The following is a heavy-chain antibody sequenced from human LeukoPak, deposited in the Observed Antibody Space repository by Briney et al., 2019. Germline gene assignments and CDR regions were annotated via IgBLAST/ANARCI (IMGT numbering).Heavy chain of an antibody. CDR3: AKCYKGYCSGGSVDY. CDR2: ISISGGST. D-gene: IGHD2-15*01. V-gene: IGHV3-23*01. Sequence: GSLRLSCAASGFTFTNFAMSWVRQAPGKGLEWVSSISISGGSTYYADSVKGRLTISRDNSKNTLYLQMNSLRAEDTALYFCAKCYKGYCSGGSVDYWGQGTLVTVSS. CDR1: GFTFTNFA. J-gene: IGHJ4*02.